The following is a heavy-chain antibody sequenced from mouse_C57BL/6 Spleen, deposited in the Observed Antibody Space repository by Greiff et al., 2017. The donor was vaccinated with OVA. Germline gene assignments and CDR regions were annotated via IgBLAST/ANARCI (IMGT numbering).Heavy chain of an antibody. V-gene: IGHV5-17*01. J-gene: IGHJ2*01. D-gene: IGHD2-14*01. CDR3: AREGGLGRFDY. CDR1: GFTFSDYG. Sequence: EVKLMESGGGLVKPGGSLKLSCAASGFTFSDYGMHWVRQAPEKGLEWVAYISSGSSTIYYADTVKGRFTISRANAKNTLFLQMTSLRSEDTAMYYCAREGGLGRFDYWGQGTTLTVAS. CDR2: ISSGSSTI.